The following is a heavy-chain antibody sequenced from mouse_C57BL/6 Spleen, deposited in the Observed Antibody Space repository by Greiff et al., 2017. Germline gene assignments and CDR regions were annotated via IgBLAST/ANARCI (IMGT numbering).Heavy chain of an antibody. D-gene: IGHD3-2*02. V-gene: IGHV5-17*01. J-gene: IGHJ4*01. CDR2: ISSGSSTI. CDR3: ARPAQVYYYAMDY. CDR1: GFTFSDYG. Sequence: EVQLVESGGGLVKPGGSLKLSCAASGFTFSDYGMHWVRQAPEKGLEWVAYISSGSSTIYYADTVKGRFTISRDNAKNTLFLQMTSLRSEDTARYYCARPAQVYYYAMDYWGQGTSVTVSS.